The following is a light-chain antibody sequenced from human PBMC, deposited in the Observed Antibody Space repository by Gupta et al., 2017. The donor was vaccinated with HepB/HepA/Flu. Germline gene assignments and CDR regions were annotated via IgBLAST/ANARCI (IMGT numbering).Light chain of an antibody. V-gene: IGKV2-28*01. J-gene: IGKJ3*01. CDR1: QSLLHSNGYNY. CDR3: REALQRTFT. CDR2: LGS. Sequence: DIVMTQSPLSLPVTPGEPASISCKSSQSLLHSNGYNYLDWYLQKPGQSPQLVIFLGSNRASGVPDRFSGSGSGTDFTLKISRVEAEDVGIYYCREALQRTFTFGHGTKVEIK.